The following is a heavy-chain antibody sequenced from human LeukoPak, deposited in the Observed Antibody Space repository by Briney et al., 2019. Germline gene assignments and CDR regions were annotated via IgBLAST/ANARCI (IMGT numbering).Heavy chain of an antibody. CDR1: GFTFSSYW. D-gene: IGHD6-19*01. J-gene: IGHJ4*02. V-gene: IGHV3-74*01. Sequence: GGSLRLSCAASGFTFSSYWMHWVRQAPGKGLVWVSRINSDGSSTSYADSVKGRFTTSRDNAKNTLYLQMNSLRAEDTAVYYCAREAGDVDFDYWGQGTLVTVSS. CDR3: AREAGDVDFDY. CDR2: INSDGSST.